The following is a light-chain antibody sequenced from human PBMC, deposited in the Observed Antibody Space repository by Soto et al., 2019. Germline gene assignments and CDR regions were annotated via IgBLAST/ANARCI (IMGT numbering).Light chain of an antibody. CDR1: QSVSSSY. Sequence: EIGLTQSPGTLSLSPGERATLSCGASQSVSSSYLAWYQQKPGQTPRLLIYGASGRATGIPDRFSGSGSGTDFTITISRLEPADVAVYYCQQYGSSPPVTFGQGTRLEIK. J-gene: IGKJ5*01. CDR3: QQYGSSPPVT. CDR2: GAS. V-gene: IGKV3-20*01.